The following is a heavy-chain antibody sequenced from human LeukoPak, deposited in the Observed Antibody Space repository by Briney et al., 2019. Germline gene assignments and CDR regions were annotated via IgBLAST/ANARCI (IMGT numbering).Heavy chain of an antibody. V-gene: IGHV3-11*05. Sequence: GGSLRLSCAASGFTFSDYYMSWIRQAPGKGLEWVSYISSSSSYTNYADSVKGRFTLSRDNSKNTLYLQMNSLRAEDTAVYYCAREATRHPTFDYWGQGTLVTVSS. CDR2: ISSSSSYT. CDR3: AREATRHPTFDY. D-gene: IGHD4-11*01. J-gene: IGHJ4*02. CDR1: GFTFSDYY.